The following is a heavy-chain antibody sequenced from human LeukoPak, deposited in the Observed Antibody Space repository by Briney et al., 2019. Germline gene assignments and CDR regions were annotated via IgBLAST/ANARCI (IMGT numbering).Heavy chain of an antibody. V-gene: IGHV3-33*01. CDR3: ATNYYDSSGHYSSRYYFDY. CDR1: GFTFSSYG. D-gene: IGHD3-22*01. J-gene: IGHJ4*02. CDR2: IWYDGSNK. Sequence: SGRSLRLSCAASGFTFSSYGMLWVRQAPGKGLEWVAVIWYDGSNKYYADSVKGRFTISRDNSKNTLYLQMNSLRAEDTAVYYCATNYYDSSGHYSSRYYFDYWGQGTLVTVSS.